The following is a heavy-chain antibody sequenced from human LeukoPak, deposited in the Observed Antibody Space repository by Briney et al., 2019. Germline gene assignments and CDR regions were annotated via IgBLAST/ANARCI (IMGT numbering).Heavy chain of an antibody. J-gene: IGHJ4*02. V-gene: IGHV3-30*18. Sequence: GGSLRLSCAASGFTFSSYDMHWVRQAPGKGLEWVGVISDDGRSKDYADSVKGRFTISRDNSKDTLYLQMNSLRDEDTAVYYCAKRPSDYGDYDYWGQGTLVTVSS. CDR2: ISDDGRSK. CDR1: GFTFSSYD. D-gene: IGHD4-17*01. CDR3: AKRPSDYGDYDY.